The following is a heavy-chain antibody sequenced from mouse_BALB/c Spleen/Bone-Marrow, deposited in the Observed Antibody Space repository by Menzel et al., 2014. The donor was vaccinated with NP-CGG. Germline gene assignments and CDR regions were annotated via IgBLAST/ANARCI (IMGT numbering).Heavy chain of an antibody. J-gene: IGHJ2*01. CDR3: AREGWDYDGFDY. CDR2: IHPSDSET. V-gene: IGHV1S82*01. CDR1: GYSFTSYW. Sequence: VQLVESGAELVRPGASVKLSCKASGYSFTSYWMNWVKQRPGQGLEWIGMIHPSDSETRLNQKFKDKATLTVDKSSSTASMKLSSRTSADSAVYYCAREGWDYDGFDYWGQGTTLTVSS. D-gene: IGHD2-4*01.